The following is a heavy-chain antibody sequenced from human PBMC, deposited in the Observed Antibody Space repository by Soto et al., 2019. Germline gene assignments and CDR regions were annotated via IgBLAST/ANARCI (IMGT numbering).Heavy chain of an antibody. Sequence: QVQLQESGPGLVKPSGTLSLTCAVSGASISERNWWSWVRQPPGKGREWMGEIYHSGTTNYNPSLNSRVTISMARPMNQISLQVSSVTAADSAVYYCARHIGVTGTRGFDYWGQGAQVTVSS. CDR3: ARHIGVTGTRGFDY. CDR1: GASISERNW. CDR2: IYHSGTT. J-gene: IGHJ4*02. D-gene: IGHD6-19*01. V-gene: IGHV4-4*02.